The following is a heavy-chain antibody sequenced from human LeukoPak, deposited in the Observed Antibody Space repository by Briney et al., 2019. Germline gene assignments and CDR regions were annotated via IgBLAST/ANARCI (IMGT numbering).Heavy chain of an antibody. D-gene: IGHD5-18*01. V-gene: IGHV4-59*01. CDR3: ARGNTAMVPGYYYYGMDV. J-gene: IGHJ6*02. Sequence: KPSETLSLTCTVPGGSISSYYWSWIRQPPGKGLDWIGYIYYSGSTNYNPSLKSRVTISVDTSKNQFSLKLSSVTAADTAVYYCARGNTAMVPGYYYYGMDVWGQGTTVTVSS. CDR1: GGSISSYY. CDR2: IYYSGST.